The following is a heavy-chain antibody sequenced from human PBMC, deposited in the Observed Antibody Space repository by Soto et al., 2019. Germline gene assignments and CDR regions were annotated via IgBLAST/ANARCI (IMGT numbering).Heavy chain of an antibody. CDR2: ISYDGSNK. Sequence: QVQLVESGGGVVQPGRSLRLSCAASGFTFSSYAMHWVRQAPGKGLEWVAVISYDGSNKYYADSVKGRFTISRDNSKNTLYLQMNSLRAEDTAVYYCAKAPLEAARPRYFDLWGRGTLVTVSS. CDR1: GFTFSSYA. D-gene: IGHD6-6*01. CDR3: AKAPLEAARPRYFDL. J-gene: IGHJ2*01. V-gene: IGHV3-30*04.